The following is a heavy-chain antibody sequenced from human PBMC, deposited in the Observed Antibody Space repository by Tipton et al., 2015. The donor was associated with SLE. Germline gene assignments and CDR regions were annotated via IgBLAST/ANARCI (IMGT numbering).Heavy chain of an antibody. CDR1: GGSISSYY. D-gene: IGHD3-3*01. CDR2: IYYSGST. Sequence: TLSLTCTVSGGSISSYYWSWIRQPPGKGLEWIGYIYYSGSTNYNPSLKGRVTISVDTSKNQFSLKLSSVTAVDTSVYYCARGKDYDFWSGYYRRDASDIWGQGTMGTGSS. J-gene: IGHJ3*02. V-gene: IGHV4-59*12. CDR3: ARGKDYDFWSGYYRRDASDI.